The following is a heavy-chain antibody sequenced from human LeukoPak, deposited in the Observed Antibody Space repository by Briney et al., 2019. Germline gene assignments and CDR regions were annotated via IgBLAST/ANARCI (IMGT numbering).Heavy chain of an antibody. CDR1: GFTISNYA. Sequence: PGGSLRLSCAASGFTISNYAIGWVRQTPGKGLAWVSTISGSGVSTYYADSVKGRFTISRDNSKNTLYLQMNSLRAEDTATYYCAKDVRAAVAGRNYWGQGTLVTVSS. CDR3: AKDVRAAVAGRNY. CDR2: ISGSGVST. J-gene: IGHJ4*02. V-gene: IGHV3-23*01. D-gene: IGHD6-19*01.